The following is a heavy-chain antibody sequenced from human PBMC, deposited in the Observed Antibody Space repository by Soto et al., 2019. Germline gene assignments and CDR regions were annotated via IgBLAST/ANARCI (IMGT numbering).Heavy chain of an antibody. V-gene: IGHV3-73*01. D-gene: IGHD6-19*01. Sequence: PGGSLRLSCAASGFTFSGSAMHWVRQASGKGLEWVGRIRSKANSYATAYAASVKGRFTISRDDSKNTAYLQMNSLKTEDTAVYYCTRPPHGSGWATYNWFDPWGQGTQVTVSS. CDR2: IRSKANSYAT. J-gene: IGHJ5*02. CDR3: TRPPHGSGWATYNWFDP. CDR1: GFTFSGSA.